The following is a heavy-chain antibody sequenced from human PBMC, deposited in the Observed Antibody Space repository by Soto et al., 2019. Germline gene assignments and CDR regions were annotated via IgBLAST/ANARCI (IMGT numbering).Heavy chain of an antibody. Sequence: EVQLVESGGGLVQPGGSLRLSCAASEFTFSGRSVHWVRQAPGKGLVWVSGIDKVGTDSTYADSVKGRFTSCRDNAKNTVYLQMHSLRVEDTAVYYCARGWFGPDVWGKGTTVTVSS. CDR3: ARGWFGPDV. D-gene: IGHD3-10*01. CDR2: IDKVGTDS. V-gene: IGHV3-74*01. CDR1: EFTFSGRS. J-gene: IGHJ6*03.